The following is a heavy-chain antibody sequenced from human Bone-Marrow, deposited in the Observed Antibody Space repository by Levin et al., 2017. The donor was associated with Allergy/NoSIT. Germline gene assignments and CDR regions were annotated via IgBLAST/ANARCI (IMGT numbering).Heavy chain of an antibody. CDR2: IYYSGST. V-gene: IGHV4-59*01. J-gene: IGHJ5*02. Sequence: SQTLSLTCTVSGGSISTYYWSWIRQSPGKGLEYLGSIYYSGSTNYNPSLKSRLTISVDTSKNKFSLNLSSVSAADTAVYYCARNHYYASGTYYNVYFDPWGQGTLVTVS. CDR3: ARNHYYASGTYYNVYFDP. CDR1: GGSISTYY. D-gene: IGHD3-10*01.